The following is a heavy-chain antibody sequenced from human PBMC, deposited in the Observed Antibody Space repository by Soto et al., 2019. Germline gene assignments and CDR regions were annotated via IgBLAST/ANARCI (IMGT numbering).Heavy chain of an antibody. Sequence: GGSLRLSCAASGFTFSSYSMNWVRQAPGKGLEWVSSISSSSSYIYYADSVKGRFTISRDNAKNSLYLQMNSLRAEDTAVYYCASNPPLIFGVDNIGYYYYMDVWGKGTTVTVSS. CDR1: GFTFSSYS. CDR3: ASNPPLIFGVDNIGYYYYMDV. CDR2: ISSSSSYI. D-gene: IGHD3-3*01. J-gene: IGHJ6*03. V-gene: IGHV3-21*01.